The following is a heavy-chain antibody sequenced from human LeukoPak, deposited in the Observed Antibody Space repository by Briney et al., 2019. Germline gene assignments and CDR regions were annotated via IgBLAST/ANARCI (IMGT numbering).Heavy chain of an antibody. J-gene: IGHJ4*02. V-gene: IGHV4-4*02. CDR3: ARVNSGSYSYYFDY. CDR2: IYHSGST. Sequence: PSETLSLTCAVSGGSISSSNWWSCVRQPPGKGLEWIGEIYHSGSTNYNPSLKSRVTISVDKSKNQFSLKLSSVTAADTAVYYCARVNSGSYSYYFDYWGQGTLVTVSS. D-gene: IGHD1-26*01. CDR1: GGSISSSNW.